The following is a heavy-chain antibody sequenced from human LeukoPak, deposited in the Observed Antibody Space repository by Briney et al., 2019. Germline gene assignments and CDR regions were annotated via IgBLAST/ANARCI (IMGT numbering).Heavy chain of an antibody. D-gene: IGHD6-13*01. CDR1: GYTFTGHY. CDR2: INPNSGDT. V-gene: IGHV1-2*02. J-gene: IGHJ5*02. CDR3: ARVNAAARNWFDP. Sequence: ASVKVSCKASGYTFTGHYMHWVRQAPGQGLEWMGWINPNSGDTHYAQKFQDSVTMTRDTSISTAYMELTDLRSDDTAVYYCARVNAAARNWFDPWAQGTLVTVSS.